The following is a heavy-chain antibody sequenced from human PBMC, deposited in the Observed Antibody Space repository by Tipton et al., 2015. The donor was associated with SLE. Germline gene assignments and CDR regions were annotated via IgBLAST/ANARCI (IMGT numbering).Heavy chain of an antibody. CDR3: ARGVGIAAAGTFFDY. V-gene: IGHV4-59*01. J-gene: IGHJ4*02. CDR1: GGSISSYY. Sequence: LRLSCTVSGGSISSYYWSWIRQPPGKGLEWIGYIYYSGSTNYNPSLKSRVTISVDTSKNQFSLKLSSVTAADTAVYYCARGVGIAAAGTFFDYWGQGTLVTVSS. D-gene: IGHD6-13*01. CDR2: IYYSGST.